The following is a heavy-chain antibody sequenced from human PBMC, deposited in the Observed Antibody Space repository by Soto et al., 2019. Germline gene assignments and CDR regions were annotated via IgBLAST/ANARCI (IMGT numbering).Heavy chain of an antibody. V-gene: IGHV4-31*03. D-gene: IGHD4-4*01. CDR3: ARGVPAVTLLDYYYYYGMDV. Sequence: SETLSLTCTVSGDSISSGGHYWSWIRQPPGKRPEWIGYISYSGIAYYNPSLESRFTISVDTSKNQFSLSLTSVTAADTAVFYCARGVPAVTLLDYYYYYGMDVWGQGTTVT. J-gene: IGHJ6*02. CDR2: ISYSGIA. CDR1: GDSISSGGHY.